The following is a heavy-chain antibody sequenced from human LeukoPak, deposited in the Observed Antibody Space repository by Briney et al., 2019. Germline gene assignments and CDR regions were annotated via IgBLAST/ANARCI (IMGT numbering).Heavy chain of an antibody. J-gene: IGHJ5*02. D-gene: IGHD4-11*01. CDR1: GDSISSSYW. CDR3: ARGGDYRFDP. Sequence: SETLSLTCAVSGDSISSSYWWSWVRQPPGKGLEWIGEIYHSGSTNYNPSLKNRVTISVDKSNNHFSLTLNSVTAADMAVYYCARGGDYRFDPWGQGTLVTVSS. V-gene: IGHV4-4*02. CDR2: IYHSGST.